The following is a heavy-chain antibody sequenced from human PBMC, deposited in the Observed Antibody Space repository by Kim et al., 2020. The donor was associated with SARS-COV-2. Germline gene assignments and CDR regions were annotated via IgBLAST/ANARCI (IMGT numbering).Heavy chain of an antibody. CDR3: ARRMYATGWFGR. CDR2: IDYRGTT. Sequence: SETLSLTCTVSGGSINSQYWSWIRQSPGRALEWIGYIDYRGTTDYNPALESRVTVSLDTSKNQFSLRLTSVTAADMAVYYCARRMYATGWFGRWGQGILV. D-gene: IGHD2-8*01. V-gene: IGHV4-59*11. J-gene: IGHJ4*02. CDR1: GGSINSQY.